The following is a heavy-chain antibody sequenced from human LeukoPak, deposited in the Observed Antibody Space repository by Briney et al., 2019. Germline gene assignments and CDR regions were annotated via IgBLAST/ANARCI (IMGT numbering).Heavy chain of an antibody. J-gene: IGHJ4*02. CDR3: ARTNYGDFGVFDY. V-gene: IGHV3-21*01. CDR2: ISSSSSYI. D-gene: IGHD4-17*01. Sequence: PGGSLRLSCAASGFTFSSYSMNWVRQAPGKGLEWVSSISSSSSYIYYADSVKGRFTVSRDNAKNSLYLQMNSLRAEDTAVYYCARTNYGDFGVFDYWGQGTLVTVSS. CDR1: GFTFSSYS.